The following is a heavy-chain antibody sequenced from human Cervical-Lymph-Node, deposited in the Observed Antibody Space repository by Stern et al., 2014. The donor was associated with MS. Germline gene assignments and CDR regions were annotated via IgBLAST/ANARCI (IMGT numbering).Heavy chain of an antibody. CDR2: ISYDGNHK. J-gene: IGHJ4*02. V-gene: IGHV3-30*03. CDR3: ARDYEDTSMLFDH. D-gene: IGHD2-8*01. Sequence: VQLVESGGAVVQPGRSLRLSCAASGFTFSSYGMHWVRQAPGKGLEWVTVISYDGNHKYYAASVKGRFTISRDNSKNTLHLQMNSVTPDDTAIYYCARDYEDTSMLFDHWDQGTLVTVSS. CDR1: GFTFSSYG.